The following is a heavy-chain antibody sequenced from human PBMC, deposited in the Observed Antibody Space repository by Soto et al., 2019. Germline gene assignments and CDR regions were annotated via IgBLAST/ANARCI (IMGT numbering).Heavy chain of an antibody. Sequence: GGSLRLSCAASGFTFSSHAMSWVRQAPGKGLEWVSAISGSGGSTYYADSVKGRFTISRDNSKNTLYLQMNSLRAEDTAVYYCAKFHRWELLGYFDYWGQGTLVTVS. CDR2: ISGSGGST. V-gene: IGHV3-23*01. CDR1: GFTFSSHA. D-gene: IGHD1-26*01. J-gene: IGHJ4*02. CDR3: AKFHRWELLGYFDY.